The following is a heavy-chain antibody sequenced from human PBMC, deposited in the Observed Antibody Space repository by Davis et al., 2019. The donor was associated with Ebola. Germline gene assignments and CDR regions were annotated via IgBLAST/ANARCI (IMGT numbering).Heavy chain of an antibody. J-gene: IGHJ6*03. CDR2: ISGSGGST. V-gene: IGHV3-23*01. D-gene: IGHD2-2*03. Sequence: GESLKISCAASGFTFSSYAMSWVRQAPGKGLEWVSAISGSGGSTYYADSVKGRFTISRDNAKNSLYLQMNSLRAEDTAVYYCARAGNCSSTSCYAYYYYYYMDVWGKGTTVTVSS. CDR1: GFTFSSYA. CDR3: ARAGNCSSTSCYAYYYYYYMDV.